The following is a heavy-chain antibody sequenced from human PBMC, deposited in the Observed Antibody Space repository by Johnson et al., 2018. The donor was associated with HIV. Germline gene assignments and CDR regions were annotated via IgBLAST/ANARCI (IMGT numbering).Heavy chain of an antibody. CDR1: RLIFSDYF. Sequence: VQLVESGGGLVKPGGSLRLSCAASRLIFSDYFMSWIRQAPGKGLEWVASISGSVSARYYADSVKGRFTISRDNARTSLYLQMNSLRAEDTAVYYCARDRQAVRGTFDIWGQGTMVTVSS. D-gene: IGHD6-19*01. J-gene: IGHJ3*02. CDR2: ISGSVSAR. CDR3: ARDRQAVRGTFDI. V-gene: IGHV3-11*04.